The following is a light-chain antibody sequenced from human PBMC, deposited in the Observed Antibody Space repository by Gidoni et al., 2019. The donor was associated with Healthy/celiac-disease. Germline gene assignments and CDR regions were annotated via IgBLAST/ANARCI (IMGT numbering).Light chain of an antibody. CDR3: QQHNSCSSYT. CDR2: AAS. CDR1: QGISSS. J-gene: IGKJ2*01. V-gene: IGKV1-9*01. Sequence: DIQLTQSPSFLSPSLGDRVTITCRASQGISSSLAWYQQKPGEDPKLLIYAASTLQSGVPSRCCSSRSATEFTTTTSSLQPEDFATYYCQQHNSCSSYTFGQGTKLEIK.